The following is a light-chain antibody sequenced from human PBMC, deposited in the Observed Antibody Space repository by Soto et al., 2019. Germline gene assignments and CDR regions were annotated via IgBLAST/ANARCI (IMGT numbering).Light chain of an antibody. J-gene: IGKJ1*01. Sequence: DVVMTQSPLSLPVTLGQPASISCRSSQSLVHSDGNTYLSWFQQRPGQSPRRLIYKVSNRDSGVPDRFSGSGSGTDFTLKISRVEAEDVVVYYCMQATHWPWTFGQGTKVEI. CDR1: QSLVHSDGNTY. CDR3: MQATHWPWT. V-gene: IGKV2-30*02. CDR2: KVS.